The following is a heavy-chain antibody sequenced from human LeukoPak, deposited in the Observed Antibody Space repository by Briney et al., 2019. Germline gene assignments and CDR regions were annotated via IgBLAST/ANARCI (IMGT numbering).Heavy chain of an antibody. CDR2: IIPIFGTA. V-gene: IGHV1-69*06. CDR3: ASSLYYYGSGSSLLFDY. D-gene: IGHD3-10*01. CDR1: GGTFSSYA. Sequence: GSSVKVSCKASGGTFSSYAISWVRQAPGQGLEWMGGIIPIFGTANYAQKFQGRVTITADKSTSTAYMELSSLRSEDTAVYYCASSLYYYGSGSSLLFDYWGQGTLVTVSS. J-gene: IGHJ4*02.